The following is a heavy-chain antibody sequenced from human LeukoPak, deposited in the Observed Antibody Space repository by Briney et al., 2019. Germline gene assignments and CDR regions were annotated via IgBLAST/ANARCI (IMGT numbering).Heavy chain of an antibody. CDR3: ARDSTGYCSSTSCYARGQYYYYYMDV. V-gene: IGHV4-4*07. J-gene: IGHJ6*03. Sequence: SETLSLTCTVSGGSISSYYWSWIRQPAGKGLEWIGRIYISGSTNYNPSLKSRVTMSVDTSKNQFSLKLSSVTAADTAVYYCARDSTGYCSSTSCYARGQYYYYYMDVWGKGTTVTVSS. D-gene: IGHD2-2*01. CDR2: IYISGST. CDR1: GGSISSYY.